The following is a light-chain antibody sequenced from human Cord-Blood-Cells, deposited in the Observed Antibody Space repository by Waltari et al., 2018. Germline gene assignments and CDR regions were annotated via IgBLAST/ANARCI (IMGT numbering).Light chain of an antibody. Sequence: QSALTQPASVSGSPGQSITISCTGTSRDVGSYHLVPWYQQHQGKAPKLMIYEVSKRPSGVSNRFSGSKSGNTASLTISGLQAEDEADYYCCSYAGSSTLVFGGGTKLTVL. CDR3: CSYAGSSTLV. CDR2: EVS. J-gene: IGLJ2*01. CDR1: SRDVGSYHL. V-gene: IGLV2-23*02.